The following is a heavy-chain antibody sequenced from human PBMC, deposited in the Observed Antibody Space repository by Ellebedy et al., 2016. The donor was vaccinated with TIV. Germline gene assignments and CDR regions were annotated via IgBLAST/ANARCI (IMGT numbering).Heavy chain of an antibody. CDR1: GFMSDDYA. Sequence: GGPLRLSXAASGFMSDDYAMHWVRQAPGKGLEWVSGISWDSGSILYGDSVKGRFTTSRDNAKNSLYLQVNSLRAEDTAMYYCAKGRDFGGSWNFDYWGQGTLVTVSS. J-gene: IGHJ4*02. CDR3: AKGRDFGGSWNFDY. CDR2: ISWDSGSI. D-gene: IGHD2-15*01. V-gene: IGHV3-9*02.